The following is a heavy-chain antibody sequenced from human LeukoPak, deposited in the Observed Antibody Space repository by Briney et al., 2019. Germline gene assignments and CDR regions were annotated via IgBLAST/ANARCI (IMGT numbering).Heavy chain of an antibody. D-gene: IGHD3-10*01. Sequence: PGRSLRLSCAASGFTFSRFGMHWVRQASGKGLEGVALIRADGSHEYYADSVKGRFTISRDNSRDTLYLQMNSLTADDTAIYYCARDLGSGTSYSYFDYWGQGALVTVSS. CDR2: IRADGSHE. J-gene: IGHJ4*02. CDR1: GFTFSRFG. CDR3: ARDLGSGTSYSYFDY. V-gene: IGHV3-33*01.